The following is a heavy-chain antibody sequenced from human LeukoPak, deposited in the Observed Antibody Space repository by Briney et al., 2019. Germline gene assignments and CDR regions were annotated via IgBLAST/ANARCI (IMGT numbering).Heavy chain of an antibody. D-gene: IGHD1-26*01. Sequence: ASETLSLTCTVSGGSISSSSYYWGWIRQPPGKGLEWIGSIYHSGSTYYNPSLKSRVTISVDTSKNQFSLKLSSVTAADTAVYYCASGSGIYSHLVFDIWGQGTMVTVSS. J-gene: IGHJ3*02. V-gene: IGHV4-39*07. CDR3: ASGSGIYSHLVFDI. CDR2: IYHSGST. CDR1: GGSISSSSYY.